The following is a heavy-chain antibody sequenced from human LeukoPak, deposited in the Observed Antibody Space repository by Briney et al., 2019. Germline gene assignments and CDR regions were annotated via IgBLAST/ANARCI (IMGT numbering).Heavy chain of an antibody. Sequence: ASVSVSCTPSGYTFTGYYMRWVRQAPGHGLEGMGWINPNSGGTNYAQTFQGRVTMTRDTSIRTAYMELSRLRSDDTAVYYCARDRWSSSSSEGTIDSWGQGTIVTVSS. J-gene: IGHJ3*02. D-gene: IGHD6-6*01. CDR3: ARDRWSSSSSEGTIDS. CDR2: INPNSGGT. CDR1: GYTFTGYY. V-gene: IGHV1-2*02.